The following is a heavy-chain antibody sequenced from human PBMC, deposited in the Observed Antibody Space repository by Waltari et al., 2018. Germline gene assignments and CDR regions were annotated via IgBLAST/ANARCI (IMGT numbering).Heavy chain of an antibody. CDR2: INLSERT. CDR1: GGSFSGYY. CDR3: ARGRVVVVAATPSRTVFDY. V-gene: IGHV4-34*01. J-gene: IGHJ4*02. Sequence: QVQLQQWGAGLLKPSETLSLTCAVYGGSFSGYYWSWIRQPPGKGLGWIGEINLSERTTNKPSLKTRVTIAVDTSKNQFSLKLSSVTAADTAVYYCARGRVVVVAATPSRTVFDYWGQGTLVTVSS. D-gene: IGHD2-15*01.